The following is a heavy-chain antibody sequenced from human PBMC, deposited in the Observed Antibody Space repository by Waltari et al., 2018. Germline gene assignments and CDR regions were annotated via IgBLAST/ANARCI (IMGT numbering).Heavy chain of an antibody. CDR1: GGSISSGGYYW. V-gene: IGHV5-51*01. CDR3: ARQKVSQFDY. Sequence: VQLQESGPGLVKPSQTLSLTCTVSGGSISSGGYYWSWVRQMPGKGLEWMGIIYPGDAETRYSPSFQGQVTISADKSISTAYLQWSSLKASDTAMYYCARQKVSQFDYWGQGTLVTVSS. CDR2: IYPGDAET. J-gene: IGHJ4*02.